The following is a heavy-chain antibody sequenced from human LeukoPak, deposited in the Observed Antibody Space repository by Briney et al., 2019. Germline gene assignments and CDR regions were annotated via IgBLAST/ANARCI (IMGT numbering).Heavy chain of an antibody. CDR3: ARVSRGEGGYYYYYMDV. J-gene: IGHJ6*03. CDR1: GGTFSSYA. Sequence: SVKVSCKASGGTFSSYAISWVRQAPGQGLEWMGGIIPIFGTANYAQKFQGRVTITADESTSTAYMELSSLRSEDTAVYYCARVSRGEGGYYYYYMDVWGKGTTVTVSS. V-gene: IGHV1-69*01. CDR2: IIPIFGTA. D-gene: IGHD3-16*01.